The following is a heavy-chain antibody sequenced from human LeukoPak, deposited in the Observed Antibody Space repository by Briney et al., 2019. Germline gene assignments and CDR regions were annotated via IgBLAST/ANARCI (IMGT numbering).Heavy chain of an antibody. CDR2: FDPEDGET. CDR3: ASTIGSSSWSAHNWFDP. CDR1: GYTLTELS. Sequence: ASVKVSCKVSGYTLTELSMHWVRQAPGKGLEWMGGFDPEDGETIYAQKFQGRVTITADESTSTAYMELSSLRSEDTAVYYCASTIGSSSWSAHNWFDPWGQGTLVTVSS. V-gene: IGHV1-24*01. D-gene: IGHD6-13*01. J-gene: IGHJ5*02.